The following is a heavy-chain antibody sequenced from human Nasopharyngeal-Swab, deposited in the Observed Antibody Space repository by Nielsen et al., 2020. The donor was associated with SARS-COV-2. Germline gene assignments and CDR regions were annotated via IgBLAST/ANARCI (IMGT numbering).Heavy chain of an antibody. CDR2: IKSKTDGGTT. D-gene: IGHD3-16*02. CDR3: TTDRFYDYVWGSYRYLDY. J-gene: IGHJ4*02. Sequence: ESLKISCAASGFTFSNAWMSWVRQAPGKGLEWVGRIKSKTDGGTTDYAAPVKGRFTISRDDSKNTLYLQMNSLKTEDTAVYYCTTDRFYDYVWGSYRYLDYWGQGTLVTVSS. V-gene: IGHV3-15*01. CDR1: GFTFSNAW.